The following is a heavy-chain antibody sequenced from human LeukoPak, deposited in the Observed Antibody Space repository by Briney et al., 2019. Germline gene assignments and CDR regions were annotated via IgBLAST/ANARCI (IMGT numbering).Heavy chain of an antibody. Sequence: PGGSLRLSCAASGFTFSSYGMSWVRQAPGKGLEWVSVISGSGGSTYYADSVKGRFTISRDNSKNTLYLQMNSLRAEDTAVYYCAKGDLGIVVVIPSFLDYWGQGTLVTVSS. V-gene: IGHV3-23*01. CDR2: ISGSGGST. CDR1: GFTFSSYG. D-gene: IGHD3-22*01. CDR3: AKGDLGIVVVIPSFLDY. J-gene: IGHJ4*02.